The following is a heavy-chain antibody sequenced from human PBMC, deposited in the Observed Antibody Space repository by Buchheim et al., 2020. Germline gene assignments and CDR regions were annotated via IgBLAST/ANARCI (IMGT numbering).Heavy chain of an antibody. CDR2: IKSKSDGETT. D-gene: IGHD3-16*02. V-gene: IGHV3-15*01. CDR1: GFTFSNAW. CDR3: TTASNYVWGNFRFYFP. Sequence: EVQLVESGGGLVKPGGSLRLSCAASGFTFSNAWMSWVRQAPGKGLEWVGRIKSKSDGETTDYAAPVKGRFTISRDDSTNTLYLHMNSLKTVDTATYYCTTASNYVWGNFRFYFPWGQGTL. J-gene: IGHJ4*02.